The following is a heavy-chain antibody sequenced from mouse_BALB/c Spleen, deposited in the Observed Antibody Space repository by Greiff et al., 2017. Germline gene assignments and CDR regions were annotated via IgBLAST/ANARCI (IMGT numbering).Heavy chain of an antibody. Sequence: DVMLVESGPSLVKPSQTLSLTCSVTGDSITSGYWNWIRKFPGNKLEYMGYISYSGSTYYNPSLKSRISITRDTSKNQYYLQLNSVTTEDTATYYCARYGGNYPWFAYWGQGTLVTVSA. CDR3: ARYGGNYPWFAY. V-gene: IGHV3-8*02. CDR1: GDSITSGY. D-gene: IGHD2-1*01. CDR2: ISYSGST. J-gene: IGHJ3*01.